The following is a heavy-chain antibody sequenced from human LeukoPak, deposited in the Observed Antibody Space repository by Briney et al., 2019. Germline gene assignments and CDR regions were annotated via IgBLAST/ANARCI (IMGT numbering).Heavy chain of an antibody. D-gene: IGHD5-18*01. CDR1: GGSISSYY. J-gene: IGHJ5*02. V-gene: IGHV4-39*07. CDR2: IYYSGST. Sequence: SETLSLTCTVSGGSISSYYWGWIRQPPGKGLEWIGSIYYSGSTYYNPSLKSRVTISVDTSKNQFSPKLSSVTAADTAVYYCARGVRGYSYGSSYNWFDPWGQGTLVTVSS. CDR3: ARGVRGYSYGSSYNWFDP.